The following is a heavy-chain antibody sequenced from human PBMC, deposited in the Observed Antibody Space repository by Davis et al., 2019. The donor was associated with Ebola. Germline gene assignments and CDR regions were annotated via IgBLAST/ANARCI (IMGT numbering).Heavy chain of an antibody. V-gene: IGHV3-48*01. J-gene: IGHJ2*01. CDR3: TTDRWYFHL. CDR1: GFTFSSYA. Sequence: PGGSLRLSCAASGFTFSSYAMSWVRQAPGKGLEWVSYISSSSSTIYYADSVKGRFTISRDNSKNTLYLQMNSLRAEDTAVYYCTTDRWYFHLWGRGTLVTVSS. CDR2: ISSSSSTI.